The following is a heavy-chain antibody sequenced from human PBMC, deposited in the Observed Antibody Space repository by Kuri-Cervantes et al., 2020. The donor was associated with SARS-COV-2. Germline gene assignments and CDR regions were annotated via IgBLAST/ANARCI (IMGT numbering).Heavy chain of an antibody. J-gene: IGHJ3*02. V-gene: IGHV3-7*01. D-gene: IGHD5-24*01. CDR2: IKQDGSEK. CDR3: AENRDGYKLAFDI. CDR1: GFTFSSYW. Sequence: GESLKISCAASGFTFSSYWMSWIRQAPGKGLEWVANIKQDGSEKYYVDSVKGRYTIPRDNAKNSLYLQMNSLRAEDTAVYYCAENRDGYKLAFDIWGQGTMVTVSS.